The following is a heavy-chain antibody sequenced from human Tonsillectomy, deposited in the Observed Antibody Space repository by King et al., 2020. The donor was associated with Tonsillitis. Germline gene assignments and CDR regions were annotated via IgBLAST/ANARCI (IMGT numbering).Heavy chain of an antibody. J-gene: IGHJ4*02. CDR3: ARSGILDGPPDY. CDR1: GGSISNYY. V-gene: IGHV4-59*01. CDR2: IYYSSST. Sequence: VQLQESGPRLVKPSETLSLTCTVSGGSISNYYWNWIRQPPGKGLEWIGYIYYSSSTNYNPSLKSRVTISVVTSKKQFSLKLISVTTADTAVYYCARSGILDGPPDYWGQGTLVTVSS. D-gene: IGHD1-1*01.